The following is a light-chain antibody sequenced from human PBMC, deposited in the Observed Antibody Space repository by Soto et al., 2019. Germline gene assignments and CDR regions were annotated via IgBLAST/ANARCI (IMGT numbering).Light chain of an antibody. Sequence: EILLTQSPFTLSLSSRERATLSCRGSQSVSSDYLAWYQQKPGQAPRLLIYGASSRATGIPDRFSGSGSGADFTLTISRLEPEDFAVYYCQEYGSSPWTFGQGTKVDIK. CDR2: GAS. V-gene: IGKV3-20*01. CDR1: QSVSSDY. CDR3: QEYGSSPWT. J-gene: IGKJ1*01.